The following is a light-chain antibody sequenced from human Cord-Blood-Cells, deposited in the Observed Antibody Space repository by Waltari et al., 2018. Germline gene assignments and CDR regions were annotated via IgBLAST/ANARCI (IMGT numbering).Light chain of an antibody. CDR3: QQYYSTPWT. CDR2: WAS. J-gene: IGKJ1*01. CDR1: QSFLYSSNNKNY. V-gene: IGKV4-1*01. Sequence: DLVMTQSPDSLAVSLGERATINCKSSQSFLYSSNNKNYLAWYQQKPGQPPKLPIYWASTRESGVPDRFSGSGSGTDFTLTISSLQAEDVAVYYCQQYYSTPWTFGQGTKVEIK.